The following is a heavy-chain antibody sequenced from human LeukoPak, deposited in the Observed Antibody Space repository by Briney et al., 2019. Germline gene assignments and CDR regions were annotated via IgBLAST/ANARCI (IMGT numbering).Heavy chain of an antibody. Sequence: GGSLRLSCAASGFTFDDYAMHWVRQAPGKGLEWVSLISGDGGSTYCADSVKGRFTTSRDNSKNSLYLQMNSLRTEDTALYYCAKILHPMTTVTPLFDYWGQGTLVTVTS. V-gene: IGHV3-43*02. CDR1: GFTFDDYA. CDR3: AKILHPMTTVTPLFDY. J-gene: IGHJ4*02. D-gene: IGHD4-11*01. CDR2: ISGDGGST.